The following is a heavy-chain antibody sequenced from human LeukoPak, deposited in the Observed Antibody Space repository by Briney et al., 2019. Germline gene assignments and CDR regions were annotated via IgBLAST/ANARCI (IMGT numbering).Heavy chain of an antibody. Sequence: ASVKVSCKASGYTFTNHSINWVRQAPGQGLEYMGWIDTNTGNPTYAQAFTGRIVFSLDTSVSTAYLQIRSLKAEDTAVYFCARRSMVQHMDVWGKGTTVIVSS. CDR1: GYTFTNHS. CDR3: ARRSMVQHMDV. J-gene: IGHJ6*03. D-gene: IGHD3-10*01. V-gene: IGHV7-4-1*02. CDR2: IDTNTGNP.